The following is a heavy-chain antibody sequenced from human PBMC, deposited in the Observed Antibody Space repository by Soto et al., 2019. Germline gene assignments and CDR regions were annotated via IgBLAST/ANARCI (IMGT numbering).Heavy chain of an antibody. D-gene: IGHD3-10*01. CDR3: AKSTTSRDYYGSGSYYKHTYYYYYGMDV. CDR2: ISYDGSNK. CDR1: GFTFSSYG. J-gene: IGHJ6*02. Sequence: GGSLRLSCAASGFTFSSYGMHWVRQAPGKGLEWVAVISYDGSNKYYADSVKGRFTISRDNSKNTLYLQMNSLRAEDTAVYYCAKSTTSRDYYGSGSYYKHTYYYYYGMDVGGQGTTVTVSS. V-gene: IGHV3-30*18.